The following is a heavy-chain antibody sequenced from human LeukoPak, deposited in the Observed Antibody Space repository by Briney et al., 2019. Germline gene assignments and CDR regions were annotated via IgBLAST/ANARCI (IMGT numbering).Heavy chain of an antibody. V-gene: IGHV1-69*13. CDR2: IIPIFGTA. J-gene: IGHJ3*02. Sequence: SVKVSCKASGGTFSSYAISWVRQAPGQGLEWMGGIIPIFGTANYAQKFQGRVTITADESTSTAYMELSSLRSEDTAVYYCASVFGMVSILSDAFDIWGQGTMVTVSS. CDR1: GGTFSSYA. CDR3: ASVFGMVSILSDAFDI. D-gene: IGHD3-3*01.